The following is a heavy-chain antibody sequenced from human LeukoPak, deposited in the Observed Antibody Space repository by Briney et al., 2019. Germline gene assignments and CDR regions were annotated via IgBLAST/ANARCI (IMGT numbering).Heavy chain of an antibody. D-gene: IGHD6-13*01. CDR2: IIPIFGTA. CDR1: GGTFSSYA. V-gene: IGHV1-69*05. J-gene: IGHJ4*02. CDR3: ARDNGGYSSRAFDD. Sequence: SVKVSCKASGGTFSSYAISWVRPAPGQGLEWMGRIIPIFGTANYAQKFQGRVTITTDESTSTAYMKLSSLGSEDTALYYCARDNGGYSSRAFDDWGQGTLVTASS.